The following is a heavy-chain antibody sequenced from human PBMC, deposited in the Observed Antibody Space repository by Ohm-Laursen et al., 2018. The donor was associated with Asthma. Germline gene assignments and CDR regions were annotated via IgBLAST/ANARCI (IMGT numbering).Heavy chain of an antibody. J-gene: IGHJ1*01. CDR3: ARIGTEWELPGREYSVHH. D-gene: IGHD1-26*01. CDR1: GFTFSSYS. CDR2: ISSCSSYI. V-gene: IGHV3-21*01. Sequence: SLRLSCAASGFTFSSYSMNWVRQAPRKGLEWVSSISSCSSYIYYADSVRGRFTTSRDHAENLVFLQMYDVRAEDTALYYCARIGTEWELPGREYSVHHWGQGTLVTVSS.